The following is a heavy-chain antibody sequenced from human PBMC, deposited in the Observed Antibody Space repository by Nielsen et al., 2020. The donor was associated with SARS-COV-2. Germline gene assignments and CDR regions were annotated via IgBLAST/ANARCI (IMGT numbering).Heavy chain of an antibody. CDR1: GYTFTSYD. D-gene: IGHD6-13*01. CDR2: MNHSSGNT. V-gene: IGHV1-8*01. Sequence: ASVKVSCKASGYTFTSYDINWVRQATGQGLEWMGWMNHSSGNTGYAQKLKGRVTMTRNTSTNTAYMELSSLTSEDTAVYYCVKSKGDSTWSFDYWGQGTLVTVSS. J-gene: IGHJ4*02. CDR3: VKSKGDSTWSFDY.